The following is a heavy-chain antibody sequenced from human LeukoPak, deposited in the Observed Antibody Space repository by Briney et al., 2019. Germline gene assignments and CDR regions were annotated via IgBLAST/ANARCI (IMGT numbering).Heavy chain of an antibody. CDR2: ISASGLT. V-gene: IGHV3-23*01. D-gene: IGHD3-22*01. Sequence: GGSLRLSCAASGFTFSSYAMSWVRQAPGKGLAWVSAISASGLTYYPDSVKGRFTISRDNSKNMLYLQMNGLRAEDTALYHCARDRRFPDDIFDIWGHGTMVTVSS. J-gene: IGHJ3*02. CDR3: ARDRRFPDDIFDI. CDR1: GFTFSSYA.